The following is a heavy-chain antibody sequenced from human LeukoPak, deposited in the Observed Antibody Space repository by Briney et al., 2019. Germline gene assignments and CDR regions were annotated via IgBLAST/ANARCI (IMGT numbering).Heavy chain of an antibody. J-gene: IGHJ3*02. V-gene: IGHV4-4*02. CDR1: GDSISNDNW. Sequence: SGTLSLTCAVSGDSISNDNWWSWVRQPPGKGLEWIGEIYHSGSTNYNPSLQSRVTISIEKSKNQFSLKLSSVTAADTAVYYCAGAYCGGDCYSGRAFDIWGQGTMVTVSS. D-gene: IGHD2-21*02. CDR2: IYHSGST. CDR3: AGAYCGGDCYSGRAFDI.